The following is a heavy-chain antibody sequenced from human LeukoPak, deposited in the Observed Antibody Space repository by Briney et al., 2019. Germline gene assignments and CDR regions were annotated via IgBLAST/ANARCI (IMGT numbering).Heavy chain of an antibody. V-gene: IGHV4-39*01. CDR2: IYYSGST. D-gene: IGHD1-14*01. J-gene: IGHJ6*02. CDR3: ARHSPGYYYYGMDV. CDR1: GGSISSSSYY. Sequence: KPSETLSVTCTVSGGSISSSSYYWGWIRQPPGKGLEWIGSIYYSGSTYYNPSLKSRVTISVDTSKNQFSLKLSSVTAADTAVYYCARHSPGYYYYGMDVWGQGTTVTVSS.